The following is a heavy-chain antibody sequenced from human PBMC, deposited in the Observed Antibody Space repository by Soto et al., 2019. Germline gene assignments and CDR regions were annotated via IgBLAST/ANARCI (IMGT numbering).Heavy chain of an antibody. CDR3: AREGITMVRGVFNWFDP. V-gene: IGHV4-4*07. D-gene: IGHD3-10*01. CDR1: GGSISSYY. CDR2: IYTSGST. J-gene: IGHJ5*02. Sequence: QVQLQESGPGLVKPSETLSLTCTVSGGSISSYYWSWIRQPAGKGLEWIGRIYTSGSTNYNPSLKSRVTMSVDTSKNQFSLKRSSVTAADTAVYYCAREGITMVRGVFNWFDPWGQGTLVTVSS.